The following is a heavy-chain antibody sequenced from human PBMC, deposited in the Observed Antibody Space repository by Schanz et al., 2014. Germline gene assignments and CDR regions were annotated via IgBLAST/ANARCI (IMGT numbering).Heavy chain of an antibody. V-gene: IGHV3-30-3*01. CDR3: ARTNYRRKINFDY. CDR1: GLIFGSYA. Sequence: QVQLVESGGGVVQPGGPLSPSCAPPGLIFGSYAMHWARQAPGKGLEWVEVISYDGRNKYYADSVKGRFTMSRDNSKNTLYLQMNSLRAEDTAVYYCARTNYRRKINFDYWGRGTLVTVSS. CDR2: ISYDGRNK. J-gene: IGHJ4*02. D-gene: IGHD3-10*01.